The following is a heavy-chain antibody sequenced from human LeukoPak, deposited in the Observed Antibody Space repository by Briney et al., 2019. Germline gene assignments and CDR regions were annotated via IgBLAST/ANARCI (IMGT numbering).Heavy chain of an antibody. CDR2: INPNSGDT. D-gene: IGHD6-19*01. CDR1: GYTFTGYY. CDR3: ARNERGSGWYGVYYYYMDV. J-gene: IGHJ6*03. V-gene: IGHV1-2*02. Sequence: ASVKVSCKASGYTFTGYYMHWVRQAPGQGLEWMGWINPNSGDTNYAQNVQGRVTMTRDTSISTAYMELSRLRSDDTAVYYCARNERGSGWYGVYYYYMDVWGKGTTVTVSS.